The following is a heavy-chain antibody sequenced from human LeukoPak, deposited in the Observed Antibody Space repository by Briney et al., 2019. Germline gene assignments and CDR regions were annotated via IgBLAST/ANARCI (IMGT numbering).Heavy chain of an antibody. CDR2: IYYSGST. V-gene: IGHV4-39*07. J-gene: IGHJ4*02. CDR3: ARDPGSVEMATMLDY. CDR1: GGSISSSSYC. D-gene: IGHD5-24*01. Sequence: SETLSLTCTVSGGSISSSSYCWGWIRQPPGRGREWIGSIYYSGSTYYNPSLKSRVTISVDTSKNQFSLKLSSVTAADTAVYYCARDPGSVEMATMLDYWGQGTLVTVSS.